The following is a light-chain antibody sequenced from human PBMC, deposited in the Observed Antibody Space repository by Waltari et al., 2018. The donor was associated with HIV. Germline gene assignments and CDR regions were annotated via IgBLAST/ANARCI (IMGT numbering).Light chain of an antibody. CDR3: CSYAGSYTLRV. V-gene: IGLV2-11*01. CDR1: SSAVGAYNY. CDR2: DVS. J-gene: IGLJ2*01. Sequence: QSALTQPRSVSGSPGPSLTLSCTGTSSAVGAYNYVALYQQHPGKAPKLMIYDVSKRPAGVPDRFSGSKSGNTASLTISGLQAEDEADYYCCSYAGSYTLRVFGGGTKLTVL.